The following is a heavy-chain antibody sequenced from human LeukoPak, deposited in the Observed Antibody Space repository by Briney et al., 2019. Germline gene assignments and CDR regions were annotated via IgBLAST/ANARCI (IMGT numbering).Heavy chain of an antibody. CDR2: ISGSGGST. V-gene: IGHV3-23*01. D-gene: IGHD5-12*01. CDR1: GFTFSSYA. J-gene: IGHJ4*02. CDR3: AKDGIVATTTPYYFDY. Sequence: GGSLRLSCAASGFTFSSYAMSWVRQAPGKGLEWVSAISGSGGSTYYADSVKGRFTISRDNSKNTLYLQMNSLRAEDTAVYYFAKDGIVATTTPYYFDYWGQGTLVTVSS.